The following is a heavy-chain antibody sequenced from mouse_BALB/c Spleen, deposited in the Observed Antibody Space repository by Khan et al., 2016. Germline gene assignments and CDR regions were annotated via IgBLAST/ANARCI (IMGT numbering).Heavy chain of an antibody. D-gene: IGHD2-14*01. CDR3: VAYYRDAMDY. J-gene: IGHJ4*01. CDR2: INTYTGEP. Sequence: QVQLKESGPELKKPGETVKISCKAAGYTFTNYGMNWVKQAPGKGLKWMGWINTYTGEPTYADDFKGRFAFSLETSASTAYLQINNLKNEDTATXFCVAYYRDAMDYWGQGTSVTVSS. V-gene: IGHV9-3-1*01. CDR1: GYTFTNYG.